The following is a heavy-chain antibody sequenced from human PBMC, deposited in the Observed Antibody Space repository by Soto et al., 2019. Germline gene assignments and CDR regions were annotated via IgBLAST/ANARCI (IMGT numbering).Heavy chain of an antibody. CDR1: GYSFTSYW. CDR2: IYPGDSDT. D-gene: IGHD3-3*01. Sequence: GDSLKISCIGSGYSFTSYWIGWVRQMPGKGLEWMGIIYPGDSDTRYSPSFQGQVTISADKSISTAYLQWSSLKASDTAMYYCARLGIWGGYPWKYGMDVWGQGNTVTDSS. J-gene: IGHJ6*02. V-gene: IGHV5-51*01. CDR3: ARLGIWGGYPWKYGMDV.